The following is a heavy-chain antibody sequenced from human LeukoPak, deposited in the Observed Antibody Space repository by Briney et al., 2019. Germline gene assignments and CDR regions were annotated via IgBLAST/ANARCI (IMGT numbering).Heavy chain of an antibody. CDR1: GGSISSYY. D-gene: IGHD2-2*01. CDR3: ARAQPARYCTSTSCYAAFDI. CDR2: IYYSGSI. J-gene: IGHJ3*02. V-gene: IGHV4-59*01. Sequence: SETLSLTCTVSGGSISSYYWSWIRQPPGKGLEWIGYIYYSGSISYNPSLKSRVTISVDTSKNQFSLKLSSVTAADTAVYYCARAQPARYCTSTSCYAAFDIWGQGTMVTVSS.